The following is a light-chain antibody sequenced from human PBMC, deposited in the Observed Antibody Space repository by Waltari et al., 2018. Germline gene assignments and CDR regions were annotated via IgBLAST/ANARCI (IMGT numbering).Light chain of an antibody. V-gene: IGKV1-5*03. CDR2: QAS. Sequence: DIQMTQSPSTLSASVGDRVTITCRASQIISNLLAWYQQKPGEAPRLIIYQASKLEDGVQSRFSGSGSGTEFTLTISSLQPDDFATYYCQQYNAYSTFGPGTKVEIK. CDR3: QQYNAYST. CDR1: QIISNL. J-gene: IGKJ3*01.